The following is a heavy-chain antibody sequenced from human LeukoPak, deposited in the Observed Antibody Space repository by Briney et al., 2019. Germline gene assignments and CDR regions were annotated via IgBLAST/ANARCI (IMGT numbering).Heavy chain of an antibody. CDR1: GGSVSSGSYY. Sequence: PSETLSLTCTVSGGSVSSGSYYWSWIRQPPGKGLEWIGYIYYSGSTNYNPSLKSRVTISVDTSKNQFSLKLSSVTAADTAVYYCAREESHIAVAGKAGGDAFDIWGQGTMVTVSS. J-gene: IGHJ3*02. CDR2: IYYSGST. V-gene: IGHV4-61*01. CDR3: AREESHIAVAGKAGGDAFDI. D-gene: IGHD6-19*01.